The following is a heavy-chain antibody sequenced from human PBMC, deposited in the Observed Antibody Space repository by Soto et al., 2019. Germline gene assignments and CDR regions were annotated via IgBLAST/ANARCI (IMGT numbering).Heavy chain of an antibody. CDR1: GFTFSSYS. CDR2: IISSSSTI. CDR3: ARAQWELLLQPGSFDY. D-gene: IGHD1-26*01. J-gene: IGHJ4*02. V-gene: IGHV3-48*02. Sequence: EVQLVESGGGLVQPGGSLRLSCAASGFTFSSYSMNWVRQAPGKGLEWVSYIISSSSTIYYADSVKGRFTISRDNAKNSLYLQMNSLRDEDTAVYYCARAQWELLLQPGSFDYWGQGTLVTVSS.